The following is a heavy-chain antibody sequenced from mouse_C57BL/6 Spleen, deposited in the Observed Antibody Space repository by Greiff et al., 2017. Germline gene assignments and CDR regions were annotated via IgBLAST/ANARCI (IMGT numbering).Heavy chain of an antibody. CDR3: ARTSYYGSSFYWYFDV. D-gene: IGHD1-1*01. J-gene: IGHJ1*03. Sequence: QVQLQQPGAELVKPGASVKMSCKASGYTFTSYWITWVKQRPGQGLEWIGDIYPGSGSTNYNEKFKSKASLTVDTSSSTAYMQLSSLTSEDSAVYYCARTSYYGSSFYWYFDVWGTGTTVTVSS. CDR2: IYPGSGST. V-gene: IGHV1-55*01. CDR1: GYTFTSYW.